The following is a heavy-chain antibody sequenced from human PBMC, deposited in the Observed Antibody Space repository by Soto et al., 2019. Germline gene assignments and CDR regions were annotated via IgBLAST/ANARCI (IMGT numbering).Heavy chain of an antibody. J-gene: IGHJ6*02. V-gene: IGHV4-30-4*01. Sequence: QVQLQESGPGLVKPSQTLSLTCTVSGGSISSGDYYWSWIRQPPGKGLEWIGYIYYSGSTYYNPSLKSRVTISVDTSKNQFSLKLSSVTAADTAVYYCASGFGELWYYYGMDVWGQGTTVTVSS. D-gene: IGHD3-16*01. CDR1: GGSISSGDYY. CDR2: IYYSGST. CDR3: ASGFGELWYYYGMDV.